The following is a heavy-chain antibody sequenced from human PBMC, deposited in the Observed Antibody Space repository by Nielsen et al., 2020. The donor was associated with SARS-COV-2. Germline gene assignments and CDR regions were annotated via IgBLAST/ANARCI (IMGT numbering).Heavy chain of an antibody. V-gene: IGHV3-23*01. CDR1: GFTFSSYA. CDR3: AKDLGEKKKPHWFDP. D-gene: IGHD5-24*01. Sequence: GESLKISCAASGFTFSSYAMSWVRQAPGKGLEWVSAISGSGGSTYYADSVKGRFTISRDNSKNTLYLQMNSLRAEDTAVYYCAKDLGEKKKPHWFDPWGQGTLVTVSS. CDR2: ISGSGGST. J-gene: IGHJ5*02.